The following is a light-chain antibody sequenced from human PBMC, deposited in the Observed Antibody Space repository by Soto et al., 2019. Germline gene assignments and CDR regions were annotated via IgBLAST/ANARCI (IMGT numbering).Light chain of an antibody. Sequence: HSALTPPASVSGSPGQSITSSCTGTSSDVGGYNYVSWYQQHPGKAPKIIIYEVTSRPSGVSNRFSGSKSGNTASLTISGLQAEDEADYYCSSYTSGSTLYVFGTGTKVTVL. V-gene: IGLV2-14*01. J-gene: IGLJ1*01. CDR3: SSYTSGSTLYV. CDR1: SSDVGGYNY. CDR2: EVT.